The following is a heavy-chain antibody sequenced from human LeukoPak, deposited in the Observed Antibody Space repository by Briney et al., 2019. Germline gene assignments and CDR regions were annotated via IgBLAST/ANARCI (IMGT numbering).Heavy chain of an antibody. Sequence: ASVKVSCKASGYTFTGYYMHWVRQAPGKGLEWMGGFDPEDGETIYAQKFQGRVTMTEDTSTDTAYMELSSLRSEDTAVYYCATDPQKSYYLDYWGQGTLVTVSS. CDR1: GYTFTGYY. V-gene: IGHV1-24*01. D-gene: IGHD1-26*01. J-gene: IGHJ4*02. CDR3: ATDPQKSYYLDY. CDR2: FDPEDGET.